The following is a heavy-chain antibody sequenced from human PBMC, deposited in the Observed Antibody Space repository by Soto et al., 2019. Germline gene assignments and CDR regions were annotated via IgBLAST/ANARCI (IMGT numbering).Heavy chain of an antibody. D-gene: IGHD4-17*01. Sequence: GGSLRLSCAASGFNFSIYWMHWVRQDPGKGLVWVSRINVDVSATYYADSVKGRFTISRDNAKNTLYLQMHSLRAEDTAVYYCVRGGAYGDYRPEYWGQGTPVNVSS. V-gene: IGHV3-74*01. J-gene: IGHJ4*02. CDR3: VRGGAYGDYRPEY. CDR1: GFNFSIYW. CDR2: INVDVSAT.